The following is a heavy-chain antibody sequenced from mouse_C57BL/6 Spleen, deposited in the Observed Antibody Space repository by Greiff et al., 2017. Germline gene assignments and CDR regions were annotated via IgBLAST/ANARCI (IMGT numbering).Heavy chain of an antibody. Sequence: EVKLMESGEGLVKPGGSLKLSCAASGFTFSSYAMSWVRQTPEKRLEWVAYISSGGDYIYYADTVKGRFTISRDNARNTLYLQMSSLKSEDTAMYYCTMDDYDEFAYWGQGTLVTVSA. J-gene: IGHJ3*01. CDR1: GFTFSSYA. CDR3: TMDDYDEFAY. D-gene: IGHD2-4*01. V-gene: IGHV5-9-1*02. CDR2: ISSGGDYI.